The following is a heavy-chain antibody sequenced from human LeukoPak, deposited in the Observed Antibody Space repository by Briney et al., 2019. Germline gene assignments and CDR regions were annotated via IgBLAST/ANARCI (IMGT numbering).Heavy chain of an antibody. CDR3: ARSLSSPTIYYFDY. CDR1: GGTITSGDYY. Sequence: PSETLSLTCTVSGGTITSGDYYWSWIRQPPGKGLEWIGEINHSGSTNYNPPLKSRVTISVDTSKNQFSLKLSSVTAADTAVYYCARSLSSPTIYYFDYWGQGTLVTVSS. CDR2: INHSGST. J-gene: IGHJ4*02. V-gene: IGHV4-34*01. D-gene: IGHD6-13*01.